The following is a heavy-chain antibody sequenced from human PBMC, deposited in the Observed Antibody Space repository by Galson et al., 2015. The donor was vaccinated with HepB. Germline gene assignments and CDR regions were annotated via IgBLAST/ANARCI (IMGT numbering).Heavy chain of an antibody. J-gene: IGHJ4*02. CDR1: RFMFSTYG. D-gene: IGHD3-3*02. V-gene: IGHV3-33*01. Sequence: SLRLSCAASRFMFSTYGMHWVRQAPGKGLEWVAIIWSDGSNSHYVDSVKGRFTISRDNSKNTLFLQMNSLRAEDTAVYYCARGNGHIFGYVDCWGQGTLVTVSS. CDR2: IWSDGSNS. CDR3: ARGNGHIFGYVDC.